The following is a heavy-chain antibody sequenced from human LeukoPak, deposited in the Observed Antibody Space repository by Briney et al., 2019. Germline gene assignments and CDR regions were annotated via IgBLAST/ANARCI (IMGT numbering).Heavy chain of an antibody. CDR1: GYTFSDYY. CDR3: ARGVGTSWFDP. V-gene: IGHV1-2*02. Sequence: RASVKVSCKAYGYTFSDYYMHWVRQAPGQGLEWMGWINPKSGGANFAEKFQGRVTMTRDTSIRTVYMELSRVTYDDTAVYYCARGVGTSWFDPWGQETLVTVSS. D-gene: IGHD2-2*01. J-gene: IGHJ5*02. CDR2: INPKSGGA.